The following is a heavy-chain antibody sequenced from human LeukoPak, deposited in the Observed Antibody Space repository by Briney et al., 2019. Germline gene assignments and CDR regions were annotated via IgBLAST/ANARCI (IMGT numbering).Heavy chain of an antibody. Sequence: SETLSLTCTVSGGSISSYYWSWIRQPPGKGLEWIGYIYYSGSTNYNPSLKSRVTISVDTSKNQFSLKLSSVTAADTAAYYCARYYYDSSGYYPYFDYWGQGTLVTVSS. V-gene: IGHV4-59*01. J-gene: IGHJ4*02. CDR3: ARYYYDSSGYYPYFDY. D-gene: IGHD3-22*01. CDR1: GGSISSYY. CDR2: IYYSGST.